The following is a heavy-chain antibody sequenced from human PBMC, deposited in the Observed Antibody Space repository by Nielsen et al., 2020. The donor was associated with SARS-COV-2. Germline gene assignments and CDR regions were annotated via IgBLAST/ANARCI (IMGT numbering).Heavy chain of an antibody. D-gene: IGHD4-17*01. J-gene: IGHJ4*02. V-gene: IGHV3-23*01. CDR2: ISGSGGST. Sequence: GESLKISCAASGFTFSSYAMSWVRQAPGKGLEWVSAISGSGGSTYYADPVKGRFTISRDNSKNTLYLQMNSLRAEDTAVYYCAKRTGYGVFDYWGQGTLVTVSS. CDR3: AKRTGYGVFDY. CDR1: GFTFSSYA.